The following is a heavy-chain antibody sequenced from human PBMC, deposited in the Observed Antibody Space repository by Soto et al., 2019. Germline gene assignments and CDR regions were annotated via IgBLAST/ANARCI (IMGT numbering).Heavy chain of an antibody. Sequence: WGSLRLSCAASGFTSSSFVMSWVRQAPGKGLEWVSTIAGGGGWTYYADSVKGRFTVSRDNSKNTLYLQLHSLTDEDTAIYYCAKVRGGNTYAYFDYWGQGTLVTVSS. CDR1: GFTSSSFV. CDR3: AKVRGGNTYAYFDY. J-gene: IGHJ4*02. D-gene: IGHD5-18*01. CDR2: IAGGGGWT. V-gene: IGHV3-23*01.